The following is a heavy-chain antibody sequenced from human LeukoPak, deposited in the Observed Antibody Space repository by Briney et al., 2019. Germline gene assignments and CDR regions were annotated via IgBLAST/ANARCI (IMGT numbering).Heavy chain of an antibody. D-gene: IGHD3-10*01. Sequence: SETLSLTCSVSGGSISSSNYYWSWIRQPAGKGLEWIGRIYTSESTNYNPSLKSRVTISVDTSRNQFSLKLSSVTAADTAVYYCAREGPGRFGAPGPNVYSIDYWGQGALVTVSS. CDR2: IYTSEST. CDR1: GGSISSSNYY. V-gene: IGHV4-61*02. J-gene: IGHJ4*02. CDR3: AREGPGRFGAPGPNVYSIDY.